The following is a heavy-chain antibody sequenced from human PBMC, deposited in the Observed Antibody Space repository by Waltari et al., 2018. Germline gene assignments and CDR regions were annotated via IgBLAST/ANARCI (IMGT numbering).Heavy chain of an antibody. D-gene: IGHD1-26*01. V-gene: IGHV4-38-2*02. CDR1: GYSTSSGYY. Sequence: QVQLQESGPGLVTPSATLSLTCAVSGYSTSSGYYWGWIRQPPGKGLEWIGTIYHSGRTFYNPSLKSRVTLSVDTSKNQFSLKLSSVTAADTAVYYCTREEGGATDYWGQGTLVTVSS. CDR3: TREEGGATDY. CDR2: IYHSGRT. J-gene: IGHJ4*02.